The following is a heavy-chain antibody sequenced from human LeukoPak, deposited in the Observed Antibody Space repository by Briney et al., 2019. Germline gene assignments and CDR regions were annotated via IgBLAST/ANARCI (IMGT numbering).Heavy chain of an antibody. CDR1: GRSFSGDY. Sequence: LTCAVYGRSFSGDYWSWVRQAPGKGLEWVGSIKSKTDGGTTDYAAPVKGRFTISRDDSKNTLYLQMNSLKTEDTAVYYCTTESEVAGDYWGQGTLVTVSS. D-gene: IGHD2-15*01. CDR3: TTESEVAGDY. V-gene: IGHV3-15*01. J-gene: IGHJ4*02. CDR2: IKSKTDGGTT.